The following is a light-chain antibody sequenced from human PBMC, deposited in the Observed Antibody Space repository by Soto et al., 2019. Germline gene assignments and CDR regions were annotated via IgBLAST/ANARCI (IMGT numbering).Light chain of an antibody. CDR1: QSISSY. CDR2: AAS. J-gene: IGKJ1*01. V-gene: IGKV1-39*01. CDR3: QQYNNWPRT. Sequence: DIQMTQSPSSLSASVGDRVTITCRASQSISSYLNWYQQKPGKAPKLLIYAASSLQSGVPSRFSGSGSGTEFTLTISSLQSEDFAVYYRQQYNNWPRTFGQGTTGDIK.